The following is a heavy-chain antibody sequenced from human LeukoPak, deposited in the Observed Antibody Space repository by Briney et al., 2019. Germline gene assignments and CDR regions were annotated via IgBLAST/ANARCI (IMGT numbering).Heavy chain of an antibody. J-gene: IGHJ6*03. D-gene: IGHD2-2*01. CDR1: GFTFSSYW. CDR2: SNGDGRRA. Sequence: PGGSLRLSCAASGFTFSSYWMHWVRQAPGKGLVWVSRSNGDGRRANYAESVKGRFTISRDNAKNTLYLQMNSLRAEDTAVYYCAREVEEVPAAMGVYHYYYMDVWGKGTSVTVSS. CDR3: AREVEEVPAAMGVYHYYYMDV. V-gene: IGHV3-74*01.